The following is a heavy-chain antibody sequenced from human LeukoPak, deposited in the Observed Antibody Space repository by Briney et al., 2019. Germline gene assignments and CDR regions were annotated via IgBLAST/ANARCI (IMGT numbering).Heavy chain of an antibody. Sequence: PAETLSLTCTVSGGSISSSSYYWGWIRQPPGKGLEWIVSIYYSGSTYYNPSLKSRVTISVDTSKNQFSLKLSSVTAADTAVYYCARQRGYSSGWYFDYWGQGTLVTVS. CDR3: ARQRGYSSGWYFDY. CDR2: IYYSGST. V-gene: IGHV4-39*01. J-gene: IGHJ4*02. D-gene: IGHD6-19*01. CDR1: GGSISSSSYY.